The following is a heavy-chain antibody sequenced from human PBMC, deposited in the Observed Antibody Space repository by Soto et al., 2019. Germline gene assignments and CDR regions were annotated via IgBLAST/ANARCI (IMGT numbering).Heavy chain of an antibody. D-gene: IGHD1-26*01. CDR2: ISYSGST. J-gene: IGHJ4*02. CDR3: ARGVLH. V-gene: IGHV4-31*03. CDR1: GGSISSGGYS. Sequence: QVQLQESGPGLVKPSQTLSLTCTVSGGSISSGGYSWSWIRQQPGKGLELIGYISYSGSTDYNPSLKSRVSISVDTSKNQFSLKLSSVTAADTAGYYCARGVLHWGQGTLITVSS.